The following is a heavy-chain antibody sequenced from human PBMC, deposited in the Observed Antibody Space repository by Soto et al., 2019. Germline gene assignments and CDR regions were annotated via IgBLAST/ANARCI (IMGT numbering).Heavy chain of an antibody. Sequence: GASVKVSCKASGYTFTSYGISWVRQAPGQGLEWMGWISAYNGNTNYAQKLQGRVTMTTDTSTSTAYMELRSLRSDDTAVYYSARDAIAVAGTTNDYWGQGTLVTVSS. CDR3: ARDAIAVAGTTNDY. CDR1: GYTFTSYG. J-gene: IGHJ4*02. V-gene: IGHV1-18*01. D-gene: IGHD6-19*01. CDR2: ISAYNGNT.